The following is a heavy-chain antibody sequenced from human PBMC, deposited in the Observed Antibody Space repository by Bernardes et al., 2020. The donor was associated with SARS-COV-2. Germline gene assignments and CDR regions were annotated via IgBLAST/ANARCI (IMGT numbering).Heavy chain of an antibody. CDR2: ISGSGGST. CDR3: VKIMGVTIFGVVANPAQDV. Sequence: GGSLRLSCAASGFTFSSYAMSWVRQAPGKGLEWVSAISGSGGSTYYADSVKGRFTISRDNSKNTLYLQMNSLRAEDTAVYYCVKIMGVTIFGVVANPAQDVWGQGTTVTVSS. V-gene: IGHV3-23*01. D-gene: IGHD3-3*01. J-gene: IGHJ6*02. CDR1: GFTFSSYA.